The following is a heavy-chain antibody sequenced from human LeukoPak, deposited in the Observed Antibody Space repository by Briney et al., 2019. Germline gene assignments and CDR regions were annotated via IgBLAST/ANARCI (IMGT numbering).Heavy chain of an antibody. CDR1: GGSISSSSYY. D-gene: IGHD5-18*01. Sequence: PSETLSLTCTVSGGSISSSSYYWGWIRQPPGKGLEWIGSIYYSGSTYYNPSLKSRVTISVDTSKNQFSLKLSSVTAADTAVYYCARGPNSNTWIQPYWGQGTLVTVSS. V-gene: IGHV4-39*07. CDR2: IYYSGST. CDR3: ARGPNSNTWIQPY. J-gene: IGHJ4*02.